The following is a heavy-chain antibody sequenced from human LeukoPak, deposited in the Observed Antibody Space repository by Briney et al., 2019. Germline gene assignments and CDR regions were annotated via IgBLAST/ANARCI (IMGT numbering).Heavy chain of an antibody. V-gene: IGHV4-59*01. CDR1: GGSLSNYY. J-gene: IGHJ4*02. Sequence: SETLSLTCSVSGGSLSNYYWTWIRQPAGKGLEWIGYINYSGSTNYNPSLKSRVTISVDTSRNQLSLKLTSVTAADTAVYYCARATDSNGWLFDYWGQGTLVTVSS. CDR3: ARATDSNGWLFDY. D-gene: IGHD6-19*01. CDR2: INYSGST.